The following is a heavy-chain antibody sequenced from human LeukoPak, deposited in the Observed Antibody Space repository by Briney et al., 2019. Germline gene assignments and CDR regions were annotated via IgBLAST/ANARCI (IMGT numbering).Heavy chain of an antibody. Sequence: GGSLRLSCAASGFTLSSYWMSRVRQAPGKGLEWVANIKQDGSENYYVDSVKGRFTISRDNGKNSLYLQMNSLRAEDTAVYYCARGSTTVTVWGQGTLVTVSS. D-gene: IGHD4-17*01. CDR2: IKQDGSEN. CDR3: ARGSTTVTV. J-gene: IGHJ4*02. V-gene: IGHV3-7*01. CDR1: GFTLSSYW.